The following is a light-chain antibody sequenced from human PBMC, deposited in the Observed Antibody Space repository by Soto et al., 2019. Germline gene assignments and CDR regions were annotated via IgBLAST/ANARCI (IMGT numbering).Light chain of an antibody. Sequence: QSALTQPASVSGSPGQSITISCTGTSSDVGGYKFVSWYQQHPGKAPKLMIYEVNNRPSGVSNRFSGSKSGNTASLTISGLQAEDEADYYCCSWGGSPTQVFGAGTKLTV. CDR1: SSDVGGYKF. CDR2: EVN. J-gene: IGLJ2*01. CDR3: CSWGGSPTQV. V-gene: IGLV2-23*02.